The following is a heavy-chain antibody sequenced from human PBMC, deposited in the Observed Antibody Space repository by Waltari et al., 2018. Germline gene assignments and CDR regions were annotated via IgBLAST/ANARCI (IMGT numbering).Heavy chain of an antibody. Sequence: QVQLQESGPGLVKPSETLSLTCTVSGGSISSYYWSWIRQPAGKGLEWIGRIYTSGSTNYNPSRKSRVTMSVDTSKNQFSLKLSSVTAADTAVYYCARDQVAVAGYYYYYYMDVWGKGTTVTVSS. CDR2: IYTSGST. V-gene: IGHV4-4*07. CDR1: GGSISSYY. D-gene: IGHD6-19*01. J-gene: IGHJ6*03. CDR3: ARDQVAVAGYYYYYYMDV.